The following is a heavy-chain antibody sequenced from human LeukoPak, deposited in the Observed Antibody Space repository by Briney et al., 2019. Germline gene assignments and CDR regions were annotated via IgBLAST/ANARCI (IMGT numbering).Heavy chain of an antibody. J-gene: IGHJ6*02. CDR1: GFTFSSYA. CDR3: ARDRDYGSGSYPTNYGMDV. Sequence: GGSLRLSCAASGFTFSSYAMHWVRHAPGKGLGWVAVISYDGSNKYYADYVKGRFTISRDNSQNTLYLQMNSLRAEDTAVYYCARDRDYGSGSYPTNYGMDVWGQGTTVTVSS. V-gene: IGHV3-30-3*01. D-gene: IGHD3-10*01. CDR2: ISYDGSNK.